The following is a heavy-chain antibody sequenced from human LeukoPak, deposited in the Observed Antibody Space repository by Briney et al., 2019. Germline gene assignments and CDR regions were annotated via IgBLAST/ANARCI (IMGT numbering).Heavy chain of an antibody. V-gene: IGHV3-74*01. CDR2: INSDGSST. J-gene: IGHJ6*03. Sequence: GGSLRLSCAASGFTFSSYWMHWVRQAPGKGLVWVLRINSDGSSTSYADSVKGRFTISRDDAKNTLYLQMNSLGAEDTAVYYCAREVDGNPDYGDYYYYMDVWGKGTTVTVSS. CDR3: AREVDGNPDYGDYYYYMDV. CDR1: GFTFSSYW. D-gene: IGHD4-17*01.